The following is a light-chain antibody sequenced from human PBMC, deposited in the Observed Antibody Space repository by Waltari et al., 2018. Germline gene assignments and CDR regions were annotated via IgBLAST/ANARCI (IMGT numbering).Light chain of an antibody. J-gene: IGKJ4*01. V-gene: IGKV3D-15*01. Sequence: EIVMTQSPATLSLSPGERATLSCRASQSVSSSLAWYQQKPGQAPRLLIYGASSRATGIPDRFSGSGSGTDFTLTISSLEPEDVGVYYCRQRSNWPLTFGGGTKVEIK. CDR1: QSVSSS. CDR3: RQRSNWPLT. CDR2: GAS.